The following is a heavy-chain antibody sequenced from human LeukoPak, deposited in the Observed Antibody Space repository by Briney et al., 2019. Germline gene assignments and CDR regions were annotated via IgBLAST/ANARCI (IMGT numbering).Heavy chain of an antibody. Sequence: SETLSLTCTVSGCSISSSSYYWGWLRPPPGQGLEWSRSMYYSGSTYYNPSVKSRVTISVDTSKNQFSMKLSSVTAADTAVYYCARHSSFAVGATHFFVYWGQGTLVTVSS. V-gene: IGHV4-39*01. CDR1: GCSISSSSYY. J-gene: IGHJ4*02. CDR3: ARHSSFAVGATHFFVY. D-gene: IGHD1-26*01. CDR2: MYYSGST.